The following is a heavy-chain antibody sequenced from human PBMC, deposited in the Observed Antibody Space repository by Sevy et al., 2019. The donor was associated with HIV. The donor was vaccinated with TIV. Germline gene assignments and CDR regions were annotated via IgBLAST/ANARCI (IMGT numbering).Heavy chain of an antibody. Sequence: SETLSLTCTVFGASLSTYYWNWIRQPPGKGLEWIGYIYHTGSTNYNSSLKSRVTISIDTSQNHFSLNLNSVTAADTAVYYCARSAYDILTGSSDSFDYWGQGSLVTVSS. CDR1: GASLSTYY. CDR2: IYHTGST. J-gene: IGHJ4*02. V-gene: IGHV4-59*13. CDR3: ARSAYDILTGSSDSFDY. D-gene: IGHD3-9*01.